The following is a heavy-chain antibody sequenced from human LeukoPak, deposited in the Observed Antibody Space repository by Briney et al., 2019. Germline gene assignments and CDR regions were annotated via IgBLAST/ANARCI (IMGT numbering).Heavy chain of an antibody. CDR2: IYYSGST. Sequence: PSETLSLTCTVSGGSISSYYWSWVRQPPGKGLEWIGYIYYSGSTNYNPSLKSRGTISVDTSKNQFSLKRSSVTAADTAVYYCARGPTVTIFDYWGQGTLVTVSS. V-gene: IGHV4-59*01. CDR1: GGSISSYY. CDR3: ARGPTVTIFDY. D-gene: IGHD4-17*01. J-gene: IGHJ4*02.